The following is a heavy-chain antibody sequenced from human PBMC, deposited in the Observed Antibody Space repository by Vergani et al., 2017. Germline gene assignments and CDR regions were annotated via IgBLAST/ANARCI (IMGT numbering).Heavy chain of an antibody. CDR2: INAGNGNT. CDR3: ARDWGYYYGMDV. J-gene: IGHJ6*02. CDR1: GYTFTSYA. Sequence: QVQLVQSGAEVKKPGASVKVSCKASGYTFTSYAMHWVRQAPGQRLEWMGWINAGNGNTKYSQKFQGRVTITRDTSASTAYMELSCLRSEDTAVYYCARDWGYYYGMDVWGQGTTVTVSS. V-gene: IGHV1-3*01. D-gene: IGHD3-16*01.